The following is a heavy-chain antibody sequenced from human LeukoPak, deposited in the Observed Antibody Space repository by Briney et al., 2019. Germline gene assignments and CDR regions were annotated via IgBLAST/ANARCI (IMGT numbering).Heavy chain of an antibody. V-gene: IGHV3-23*01. J-gene: IGHJ4*02. D-gene: IGHD4-17*01. CDR1: GFTFSTYA. CDR2: ISASGRST. Sequence: PGGSLRLSCEASGFTFSTYAMSWVRQAPGKGLEWVSSISASGRSTYYADSAEGRFPISRDNSKSTLYLQMNSLRAEDTAVYFRAKDQRHDYGEYGSLDFWGQGALVTVSS. CDR3: AKDQRHDYGEYGSLDF.